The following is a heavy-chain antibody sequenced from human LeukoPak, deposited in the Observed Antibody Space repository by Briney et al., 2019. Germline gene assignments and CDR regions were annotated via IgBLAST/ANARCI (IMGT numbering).Heavy chain of an antibody. D-gene: IGHD3-22*01. CDR1: GFTFSSYA. Sequence: GGSLRLSCAASGFTFSSYAMNWVRQAPGKGLEWVSSISRGSDHIFYADSMKGRFAISRDNAKNSLYLQMNSLGAEDTAVYYCARPYDTRGYFPDYWGQGTLVTVSS. CDR2: ISRGSDHI. J-gene: IGHJ4*02. V-gene: IGHV3-21*01. CDR3: ARPYDTRGYFPDY.